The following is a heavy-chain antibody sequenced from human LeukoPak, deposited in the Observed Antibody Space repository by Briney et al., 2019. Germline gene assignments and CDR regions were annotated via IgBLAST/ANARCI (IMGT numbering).Heavy chain of an antibody. CDR2: ITFSSSII. Sequence: PGGSLRLSCAASGFTFSSNSMNWVRQAPGKGLEWVSYITFSSSIIYYADSVKGRFTISRDNSKNTLYLQMNSLRAEDTAVYYCAKDRRMGPPYYYMDVWGKGTTVTVSS. D-gene: IGHD2-8*01. CDR3: AKDRRMGPPYYYMDV. J-gene: IGHJ6*03. CDR1: GFTFSSNS. V-gene: IGHV3-48*01.